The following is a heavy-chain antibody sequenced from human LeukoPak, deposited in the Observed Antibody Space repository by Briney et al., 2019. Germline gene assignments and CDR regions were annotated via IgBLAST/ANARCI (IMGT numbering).Heavy chain of an antibody. CDR1: GFSFSTSL. CDR2: IKEDGSVK. J-gene: IGHJ3*01. D-gene: IGHD6-19*01. CDR3: ARQWGWFTSGWWLDTLDV. V-gene: IGHV3-7*01. Sequence: GESLRLSCVTSGFSFSTSLMNWGRHAPGKGPEWVANIKEDGSVKNYADSVKGRFTISRDNAKNSLYLEINCLRAEDTAVYYCARQWGWFTSGWWLDTLDVWGQGSMVIVSS.